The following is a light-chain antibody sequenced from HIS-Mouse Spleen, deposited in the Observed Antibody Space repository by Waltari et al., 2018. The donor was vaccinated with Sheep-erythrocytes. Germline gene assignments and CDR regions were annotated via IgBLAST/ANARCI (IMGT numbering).Light chain of an antibody. CDR3: QQRSNWPPYA. Sequence: EIVLTQSPATLSLSPGERATLSCRASQSVGSYLAWYQQKPGQAPRLLIYDASNRATGIPARCSGSGSGTAFTLTISSLEPEDFAVYYCQQRSNWPPYAFGQGTKLEIK. CDR2: DAS. V-gene: IGKV3-11*01. CDR1: QSVGSY. J-gene: IGKJ2*01.